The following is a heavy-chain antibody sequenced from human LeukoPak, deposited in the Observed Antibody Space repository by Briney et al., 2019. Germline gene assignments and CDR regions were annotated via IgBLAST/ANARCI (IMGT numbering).Heavy chain of an antibody. CDR2: VSGNGDGT. CDR3: ASKGTSFPFDY. CDR1: GFTFSSYS. D-gene: IGHD2-21*01. Sequence: GGSLRLSCAASGFTFSSYSMNWVRQAPGKGLEWVSSVSGNGDGTYYADSVMGRFSISRDNSKNTVYLQMSSLRAEDTAMYYCASKGTSFPFDYWGRGTLVTVSS. J-gene: IGHJ4*02. V-gene: IGHV3-23*01.